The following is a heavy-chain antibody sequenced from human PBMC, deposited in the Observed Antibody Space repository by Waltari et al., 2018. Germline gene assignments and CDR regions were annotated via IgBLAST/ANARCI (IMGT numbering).Heavy chain of an antibody. Sequence: EIQLGQSGAEVKQPWATEKISCKASGYTFNGYYMHWVQQAPGKGLEWMGRVDAEDGETIYAEKFQGRVTITADTSTDTAYMELSSLRSEDTAVYYCATGRFYYMDVWCKGTTVTVSS. CDR2: VDAEDGET. CDR3: ATGRFYYMDV. J-gene: IGHJ6*03. CDR1: GYTFNGYY. V-gene: IGHV1-69-2*01.